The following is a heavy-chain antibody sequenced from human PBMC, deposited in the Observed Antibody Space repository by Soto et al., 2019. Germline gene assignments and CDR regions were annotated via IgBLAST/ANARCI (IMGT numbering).Heavy chain of an antibody. CDR1: GFTFSSFS. J-gene: IGHJ3*01. CDR3: ERHDGSGYLVAAFDV. Sequence: PGGSLRLSCAASGFTFSSFSVHWVRQAPGKGLEWVSDISNSISTIDYADSVKGRFTISRENAKNSLYLQMNSLRDEDTAVYYWERHDGSGYLVAAFDVWGQARMVTVSS. D-gene: IGHD3-22*01. V-gene: IGHV3-48*02. CDR2: ISNSISTI.